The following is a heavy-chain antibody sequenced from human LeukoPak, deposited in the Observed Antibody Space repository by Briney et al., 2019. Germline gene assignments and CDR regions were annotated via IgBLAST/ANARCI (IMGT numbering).Heavy chain of an antibody. CDR1: GFTFSSYS. Sequence: GGSLRLSCAASGFTFSSYSMNWVRQAPGKGLEWVSYISSSSSTIYYADSVKGRFTISRDNAKNSLYLQMNSLRAEDTAVYYCAREDSLVARDPNAFDIWGQGTMVTVSS. CDR2: ISSSSSTI. V-gene: IGHV3-48*04. J-gene: IGHJ3*02. D-gene: IGHD5-12*01. CDR3: AREDSLVARDPNAFDI.